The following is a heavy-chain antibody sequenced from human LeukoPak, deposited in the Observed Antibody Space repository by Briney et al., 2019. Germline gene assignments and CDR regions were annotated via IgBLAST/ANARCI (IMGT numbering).Heavy chain of an antibody. J-gene: IGHJ4*02. CDR2: ISYDGSNK. CDR3: AKDKDRYPGSGNDY. Sequence: GGSLRLSCAASGFTFSSYAMHWVRQAPGKGLEWVAVISYDGSNKYYADSVKGRFTISRDNSKNTLYLQMNSLRAEDTAVYYCAKDKDRYPGSGNDYWGQGTLVTVSS. CDR1: GFTFSSYA. V-gene: IGHV3-30-3*01. D-gene: IGHD3-10*01.